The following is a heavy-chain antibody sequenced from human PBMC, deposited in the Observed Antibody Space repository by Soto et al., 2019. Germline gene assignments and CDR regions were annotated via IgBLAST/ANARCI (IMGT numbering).Heavy chain of an antibody. CDR2: ISAYNGNR. J-gene: IGHJ6*02. CDR3: ARLYCISTSCYLGMDV. Sequence: ASVKVSCKASGYTFTSYGISWVRQAPGQGLEWMGWISAYNGNRNYVQKLQGRVSMTTDTSTSTAYMELRSLRSDDTAVYYCARLYCISTSCYLGMDVWGQGTTVTVSS. CDR1: GYTFTSYG. D-gene: IGHD2-2*01. V-gene: IGHV1-18*01.